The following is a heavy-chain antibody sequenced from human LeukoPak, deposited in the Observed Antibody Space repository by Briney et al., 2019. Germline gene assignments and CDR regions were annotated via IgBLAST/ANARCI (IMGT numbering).Heavy chain of an antibody. CDR2: INWNGSRT. V-gene: IGHV3-20*04. CDR1: GFIFDYYG. Sequence: GGSLRLSCAASGFIFDYYGMSWVRQAPGKGLEWVSGINWNGSRTDYADSVKGRFTIYRDNAKNSLYLQMNSLRVEDTASYYCASHSGYDHDVWGKGTTVIVSS. D-gene: IGHD5-12*01. J-gene: IGHJ6*04. CDR3: ASHSGYDHDV.